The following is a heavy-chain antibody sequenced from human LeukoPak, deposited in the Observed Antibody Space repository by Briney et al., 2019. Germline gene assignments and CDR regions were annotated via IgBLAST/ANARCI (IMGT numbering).Heavy chain of an antibody. J-gene: IGHJ4*02. CDR1: GFTFSSYA. V-gene: IGHV3-23*01. D-gene: IGHD3-3*01. CDR2: ISGSGGTT. Sequence: GGSLRLSCAASGFTFSSYAMSWVRQVPGKGLEWVSVISGSGGTTNYADSVKGRFTISRDNSKNTLYLQMDSLRAEDTAVYDCAKHGTDYDFWSGQYYFDYWGQGTLVTVSS. CDR3: AKHGTDYDFWSGQYYFDY.